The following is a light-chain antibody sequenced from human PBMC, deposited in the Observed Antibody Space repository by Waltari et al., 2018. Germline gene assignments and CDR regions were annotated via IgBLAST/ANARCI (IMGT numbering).Light chain of an antibody. CDR2: WAS. CDR3: QQYASIPHT. V-gene: IGKV4-1*01. Sequence: DTVMIQSPDSLAVSLGERATINCKSSQSVLYTSNNRTYLAWYQQKPGQPLRLLIYWASTRESGVPERFSGSASWTYFTLVISRLQAEDVGVYYCQQYASIPHTFRRGTKLEIK. J-gene: IGKJ2*01. CDR1: QSVLYTSNNRTY.